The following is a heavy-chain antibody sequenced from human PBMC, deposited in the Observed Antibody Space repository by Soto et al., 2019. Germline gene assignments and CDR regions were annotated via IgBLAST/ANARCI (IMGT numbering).Heavy chain of an antibody. Sequence: ASVKVSCKASGYTFTGYYMHWVRQAPGQGLEWMGWINPNSGGTNYAQKFQGWVTMTRDTSISTAYMELSRLRSDDTAVYSCARSATVTAFDYWGQGTLVTVSS. D-gene: IGHD4-4*01. CDR2: INPNSGGT. V-gene: IGHV1-2*04. CDR1: GYTFTGYY. J-gene: IGHJ4*02. CDR3: ARSATVTAFDY.